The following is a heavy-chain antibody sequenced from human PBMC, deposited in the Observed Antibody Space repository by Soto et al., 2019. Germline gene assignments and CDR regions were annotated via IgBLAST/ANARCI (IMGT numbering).Heavy chain of an antibody. CDR3: AREDIMGTRSFDY. V-gene: IGHV3-48*02. D-gene: IGHD1-26*01. J-gene: IGHJ4*02. CDR1: GFTFINYA. CDR2: ICSRSQTI. Sequence: EVQLLESGGGSVQPGGSLRLSCAASGFTFINYAMWWVRQAPGKGLEWLSYICSRSQTIYYADSVKGRFTISRDNAKNSLYLQMDSLRDEDTAVYFCAREDIMGTRSFDYWGQGTLVTVSS.